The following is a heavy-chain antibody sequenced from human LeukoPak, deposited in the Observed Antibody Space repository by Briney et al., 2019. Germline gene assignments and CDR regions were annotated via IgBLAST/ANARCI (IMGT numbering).Heavy chain of an antibody. J-gene: IGHJ4*02. V-gene: IGHV4-59*08. Sequence: SETLSLTCTVSGGSISSYYWSWIRQPPGKGLEWIGYISYSGSTNYNPSLKSRVTMSVDTSKNQFSLRLSSVTAADTAVYYCAIRGISAAGTYDYWGQGTLVTVSS. CDR1: GGSISSYY. CDR2: ISYSGST. CDR3: AIRGISAAGTYDY. D-gene: IGHD6-13*01.